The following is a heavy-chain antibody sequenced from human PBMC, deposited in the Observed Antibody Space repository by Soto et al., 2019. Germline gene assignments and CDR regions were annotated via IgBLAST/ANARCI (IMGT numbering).Heavy chain of an antibody. Sequence: QVQLQESGPGLVKPSETLSLTCTVSGGSVSSGSYYWSWIRQPPGKGLEWVGYIYYSGSTTYNPSLKSRVTISVDTSKNQSSLKLSSVTAADTAVYYCARDSSYSSSWYGGGYYFDYWGQGTLVTVSS. J-gene: IGHJ4*02. CDR1: GGSVSSGSYY. V-gene: IGHV4-61*01. D-gene: IGHD6-13*01. CDR2: IYYSGST. CDR3: ARDSSYSSSWYGGGYYFDY.